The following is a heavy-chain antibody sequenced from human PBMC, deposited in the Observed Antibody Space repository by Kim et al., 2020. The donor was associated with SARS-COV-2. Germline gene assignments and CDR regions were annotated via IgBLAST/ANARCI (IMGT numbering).Heavy chain of an antibody. CDR1: GFTFSSYG. D-gene: IGHD2-2*01. V-gene: IGHV3-30*18. Sequence: GGSLRLSCAASGFTFSSYGMHWVRQAPGKGLEWVAVISYDGSNKYYADSVKGRFTISRDNSKNTLYLQMNSLRAEDTAVYYCAKDHRQAMSSMDVWGQGT. CDR3: AKDHRQAMSSMDV. J-gene: IGHJ6*02. CDR2: ISYDGSNK.